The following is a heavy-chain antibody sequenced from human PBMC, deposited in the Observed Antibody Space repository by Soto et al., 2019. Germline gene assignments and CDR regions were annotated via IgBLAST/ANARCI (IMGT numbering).Heavy chain of an antibody. CDR2: IIPIFDTA. D-gene: IGHD1-1*01. J-gene: IGHJ6*02. V-gene: IGHV1-69*01. CDR1: GGTFSDST. Sequence: QVQLVQSGAELRKPGSSVKVSCKASGGTFSDSTINWVRQAPGQRLEWMGGIIPIFDTANYAEKFQGRVTITADESTSTSFMEVISLRSEDTAVYYCARNGTLTGYSYGMDVWGQGTMVTVSS. CDR3: ARNGTLTGYSYGMDV.